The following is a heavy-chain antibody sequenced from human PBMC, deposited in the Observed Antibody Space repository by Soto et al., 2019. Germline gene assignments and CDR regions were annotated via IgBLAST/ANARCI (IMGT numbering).Heavy chain of an antibody. CDR2: ISYDGSNK. V-gene: IGHV3-30-3*01. J-gene: IGHJ6*02. Sequence: GGSLRLSCAASGFTFSSYAMHWVRQAPGKGLEWVAVISYDGSNKYYADSVKGRFTISRDNSKNTLYLQMNSLRAEDTAVYYCARDDCSSTSCPTYYYGMDVWGQGTTVTVSS. CDR1: GFTFSSYA. CDR3: ARDDCSSTSCPTYYYGMDV. D-gene: IGHD2-2*01.